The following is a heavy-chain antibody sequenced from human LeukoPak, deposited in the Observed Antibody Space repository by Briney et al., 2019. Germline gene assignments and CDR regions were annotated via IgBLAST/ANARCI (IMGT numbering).Heavy chain of an antibody. J-gene: IGHJ4*02. V-gene: IGHV3-30-3*01. D-gene: IGHD1-26*01. CDR3: ARGTPLLDFRGGNDY. Sequence: SYDGSNKSYADSVKLRFTISRHNSKNTLYLQMNSLRAEDTAVYYCARGTPLLDFRGGNDYWGQGTLVTVSS. CDR2: SYDGSNK.